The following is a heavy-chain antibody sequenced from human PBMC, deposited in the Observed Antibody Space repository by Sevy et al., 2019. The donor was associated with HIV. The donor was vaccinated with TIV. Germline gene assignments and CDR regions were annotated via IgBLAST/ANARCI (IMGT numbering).Heavy chain of an antibody. D-gene: IGHD3-22*01. J-gene: IGHJ1*01. V-gene: IGHV3-30*18. CDR1: GFTFSSYG. Sequence: GGSLRLSCAASGFTFSSYGMHWVRQAPGKGLEWVVVISYDGSNKYYADSVKGRFTISRDNSKNTLYLQMNSLRAEDTAVYYCAKGDDSSGYCFQHWGQGTLVTVSS. CDR2: ISYDGSNK. CDR3: AKGDDSSGYCFQH.